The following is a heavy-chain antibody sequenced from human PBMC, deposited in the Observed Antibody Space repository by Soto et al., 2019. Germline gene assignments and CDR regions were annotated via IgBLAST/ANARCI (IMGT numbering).Heavy chain of an antibody. D-gene: IGHD1-26*01. CDR1: GGAFNNHI. CDR3: GRGSDQPPVGLYLDS. Sequence: SSVKVSSKASGGAFNNHIFDWVRQAPGQGLEWMGGIIPMFGTPKYAQTFHDRITISAAVSTGTAYMELKSLRFADTAIYGCGRGSDQPPVGLYLDSWGEGTRVTVSS. J-gene: IGHJ4*02. V-gene: IGHV1-69*13. CDR2: IIPMFGTP.